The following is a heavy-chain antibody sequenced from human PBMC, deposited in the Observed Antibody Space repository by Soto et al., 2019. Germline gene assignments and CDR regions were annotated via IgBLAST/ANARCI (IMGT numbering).Heavy chain of an antibody. Sequence: HITLEESGPTLVKPTQTLTLTCTFSGFSLSTFGEGVAWIRHRPGQDLEWLALIYWDDDKRYSPSLKSRLTITKDPSKTQVVLPMTNMDPVDTATYYCAHRPSLAVVPRGILIPDYHFDYCGQGTLVTVSS. J-gene: IGHJ4*02. CDR2: IYWDDDK. CDR3: AHRPSLAVVPRGILIPDYHFDY. CDR1: GFSLSTFGEG. D-gene: IGHD2-2*01. V-gene: IGHV2-5*02.